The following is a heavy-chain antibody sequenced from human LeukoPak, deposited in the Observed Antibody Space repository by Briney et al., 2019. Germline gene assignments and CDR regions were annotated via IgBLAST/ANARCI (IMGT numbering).Heavy chain of an antibody. V-gene: IGHV5-51*01. CDR2: IYPGDSDT. CDR3: ARGSDTAMVTGEAFDI. CDR1: GYSFTSYW. D-gene: IGHD5-18*01. Sequence: GESLKISCKGSGYSFTSYWIGWVRQMPGKGLEWMGIIYPGDSDTRYSPSFQGQVTISADKSISTAYLQWSRLKASDTAMYYCARGSDTAMVTGEAFDIWGQGTMVTVSS. J-gene: IGHJ3*02.